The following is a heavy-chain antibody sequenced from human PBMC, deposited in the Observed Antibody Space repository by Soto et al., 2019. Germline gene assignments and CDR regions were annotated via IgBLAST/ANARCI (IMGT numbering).Heavy chain of an antibody. J-gene: IGHJ5*02. V-gene: IGHV1-8*01. CDR2: MNPNSGNT. CDR1: GYTFTSYD. Sequence: VKVSCKASGYTFTSYDINWVRQATGQGLEWMGWMNPNSGNTGYAQKFQGRVTMTRNTSISTAYMELSSLRSEDTAVYYCASITMVRGVLVGWFDPWGQGTLVTVSS. CDR3: ASITMVRGVLVGWFDP. D-gene: IGHD3-10*01.